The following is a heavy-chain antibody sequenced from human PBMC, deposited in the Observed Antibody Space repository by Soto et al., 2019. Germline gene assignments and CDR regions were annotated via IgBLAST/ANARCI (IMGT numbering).Heavy chain of an antibody. CDR3: ASPRGRKNYYGSGSYYNMDV. D-gene: IGHD3-10*01. V-gene: IGHV4-34*01. CDR1: GGSFSGYY. J-gene: IGHJ6*03. Sequence: SSETLSLTCAVYGGSFSGYYWSWIRQPPGKGLEWIGEINHSGSTNYNPSLKSRVTISVDTSKNQFSLKLSSVTAADTAVYYCASPRGRKNYYGSGSYYNMDVWGKGTTVTVSS. CDR2: INHSGST.